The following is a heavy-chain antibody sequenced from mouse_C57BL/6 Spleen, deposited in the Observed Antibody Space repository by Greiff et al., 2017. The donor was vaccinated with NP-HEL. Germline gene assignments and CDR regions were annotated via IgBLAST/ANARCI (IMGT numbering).Heavy chain of an antibody. CDR2: ISGGGGNT. Sequence: EVQRVESGGGLVKPGGSLKLSCAASGFTFSSYTMSWVRQTPEKRLEWVATISGGGGNTYYPDSVKGRFTISRDNAKNTLYLQMSSLRSEDTALYYCARHARSSWYFDVWGTGTTVTVSS. D-gene: IGHD1-1*01. J-gene: IGHJ1*03. CDR1: GFTFSSYT. V-gene: IGHV5-9*01. CDR3: ARHARSSWYFDV.